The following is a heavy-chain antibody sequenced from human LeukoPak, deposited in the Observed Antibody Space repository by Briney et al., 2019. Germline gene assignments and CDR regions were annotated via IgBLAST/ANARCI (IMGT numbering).Heavy chain of an antibody. D-gene: IGHD3-22*01. Sequence: PGGSLRLSCAASGFTFSSYAMSWVRQAPGKGLEWVSAISGSGGSTYYADSVKGRFTISRDNSKNTLYLQMNSLRAEDTAVYYCAKVWDYYDSSGYYRGDYFDYWGQGTLVTVSS. CDR3: AKVWDYYDSSGYYRGDYFDY. CDR2: ISGSGGST. J-gene: IGHJ4*02. V-gene: IGHV3-23*01. CDR1: GFTFSSYA.